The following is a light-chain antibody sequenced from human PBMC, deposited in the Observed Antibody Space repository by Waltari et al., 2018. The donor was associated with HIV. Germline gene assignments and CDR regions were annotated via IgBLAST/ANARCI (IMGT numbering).Light chain of an antibody. Sequence: QSALTQPPSVSGSPGQSVTIPCPGTSSDVGAYDPTAWYHQHPGTAPKLMIYEVIYRPSGVPDRFSGSKSGNTASLTISGLQAEDEGDYYCSSYTSSNIYVFGTATTVTVL. CDR1: SSDVGAYDP. V-gene: IGLV2-18*02. CDR2: EVI. CDR3: SSYTSSNIYV. J-gene: IGLJ1*01.